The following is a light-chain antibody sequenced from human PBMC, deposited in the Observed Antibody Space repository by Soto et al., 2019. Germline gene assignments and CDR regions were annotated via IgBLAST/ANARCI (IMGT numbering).Light chain of an antibody. CDR3: QSYDSSLSGREVL. J-gene: IGLJ2*01. CDR2: GNS. V-gene: IGLV1-40*01. Sequence: QSVLTQPPSVSGAPGQRVTISCTGSSSNIGAGYDVHWYQQLPGTAPKLLIYGNSNRPSGVPDRFSGSKSGTSASLAITGLQAEDEADYYCQSYDSSLSGREVLFGGGTQLTVL. CDR1: SSNIGAGYD.